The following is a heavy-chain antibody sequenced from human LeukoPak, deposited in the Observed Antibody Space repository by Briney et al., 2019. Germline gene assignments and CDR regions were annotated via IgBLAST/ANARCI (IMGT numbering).Heavy chain of an antibody. CDR1: GGPISSDGYY. CDR2: IYTSGST. Sequence: PSETLSLTCTVSGGPISSDGYYWSWIRQHPGKGLEWIGRIYTSGSTNYNPSLKSRVTMSVDTSKNQFSLKLSSVTAADTAVYYCARTSGSYYSFDYWGQGTLVTVSS. D-gene: IGHD1-26*01. V-gene: IGHV4-61*02. J-gene: IGHJ4*02. CDR3: ARTSGSYYSFDY.